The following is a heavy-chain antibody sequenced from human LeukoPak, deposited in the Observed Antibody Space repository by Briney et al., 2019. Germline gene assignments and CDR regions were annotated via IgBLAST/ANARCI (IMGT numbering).Heavy chain of an antibody. D-gene: IGHD1-26*01. J-gene: IGHJ6*03. CDR3: ARAPEWGKSNYYYYMDV. Sequence: AAVTVSCKASVYTFTKYDINGVRQAAGQGREGMGWMNPKSGNTGYAQKFQGIVTMTRHTSMSTAYMELSSLKSEDTAGYYCARAPEWGKSNYYYYMDVWGKGTTVTVSS. CDR1: VYTFTKYD. CDR2: MNPKSGNT. V-gene: IGHV1-8*01.